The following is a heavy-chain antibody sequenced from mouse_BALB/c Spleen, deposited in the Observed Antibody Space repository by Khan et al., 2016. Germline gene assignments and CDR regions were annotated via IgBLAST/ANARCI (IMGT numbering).Heavy chain of an antibody. Sequence: EVELVESGGDLVKPGGSLNLSCAASGFTFSNYAMSWVRQTPDKRLEWVATISSGVSYTYYPYSVKGRFTISRDNAKNTLYLELSSLKYEDTAIYSCARQFDGSSSDYAMDYWGQENSVTVSS. J-gene: IGHJ4*01. CDR1: GFTFSNYA. V-gene: IGHV5-6*01. CDR3: ARQFDGSSSDYAMDY. D-gene: IGHD1-1*01. CDR2: ISSGVSYT.